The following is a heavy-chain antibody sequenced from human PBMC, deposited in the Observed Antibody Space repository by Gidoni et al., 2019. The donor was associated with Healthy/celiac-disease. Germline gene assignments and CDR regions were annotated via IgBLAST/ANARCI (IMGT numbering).Heavy chain of an antibody. CDR1: GFTFSSYE. D-gene: IGHD6-13*01. CDR3: ASPGSTAAAAPFDY. V-gene: IGHV3-48*03. CDR2: ISSSGSTI. J-gene: IGHJ4*02. Sequence: EVQLVESGGGLVQPGGALRLSCAASGFTFSSYEMNWVRQAPGKGLEWVSYISSSGSTIYYADSVKGRFTISRDNAKNSLYLQMNSLRAEDTAVYYCASPGSTAAAAPFDYWGQGTLVTVSS.